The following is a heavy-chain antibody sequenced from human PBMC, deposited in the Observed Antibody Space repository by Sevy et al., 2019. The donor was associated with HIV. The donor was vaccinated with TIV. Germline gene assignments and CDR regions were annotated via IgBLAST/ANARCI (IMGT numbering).Heavy chain of an antibody. CDR1: GFTFTSYS. V-gene: IGHV3-48*02. Sequence: GGSLRLSCAASGFTFTSYSMNWVRQAPGKGLEWISYISSDSNTIYYVESVKGRFTISRDNANNALYLQMISLRDEDTAVYYCARNCYGDYIIDSWGQGTPVTVSS. CDR3: ARNCYGDYIIDS. CDR2: ISSDSNTI. D-gene: IGHD4-17*01. J-gene: IGHJ4*02.